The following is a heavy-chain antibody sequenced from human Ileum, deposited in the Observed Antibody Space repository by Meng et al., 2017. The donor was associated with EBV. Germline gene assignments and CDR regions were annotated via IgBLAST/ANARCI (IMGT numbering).Heavy chain of an antibody. V-gene: IGHV1-8*01. CDR1: GYTFTNHD. CDR2: MNPNSANT. CDR3: ARGGPYDDTGHLSD. D-gene: IGHD2-8*02. Sequence: QVQLVQSGAEVRRSGASVKLSCKTSGYTFTNHDINWVRQATGQGLEWMGWMNPNSANTGYAQKFQGRVTMTRDTSINTAYMELSSLISEDTAVYYCARGGPYDDTGHLSDWGQGTLVTVAS. J-gene: IGHJ4*02.